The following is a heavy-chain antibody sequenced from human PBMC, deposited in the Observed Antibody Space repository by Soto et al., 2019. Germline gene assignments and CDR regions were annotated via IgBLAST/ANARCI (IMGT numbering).Heavy chain of an antibody. CDR1: GFTFSSYG. CDR2: IWYDGSNK. D-gene: IGHD6-13*01. Sequence: GGSLRLSCAASGFTFSSYGMHWVRQAPGKGLEWVAVIWYDGSNKYYADSVKGRFTISRDNSKNTLYLQMNSLRAEDTAVYYCARDVIGGIAARGGDYWGQGTLVTVSS. V-gene: IGHV3-33*01. J-gene: IGHJ4*02. CDR3: ARDVIGGIAARGGDY.